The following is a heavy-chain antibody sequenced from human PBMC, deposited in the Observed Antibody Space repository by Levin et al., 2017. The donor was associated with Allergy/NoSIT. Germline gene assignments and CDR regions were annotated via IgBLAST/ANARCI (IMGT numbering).Heavy chain of an antibody. V-gene: IGHV5-51*01. CDR1: GYSFTSYW. J-gene: IGHJ4*02. D-gene: IGHD1-1*01. CDR2: IYPGDSDT. CDR3: ARPVQLERRIEYYFDY. Sequence: GASVKVSCKGSGYSFTSYWIGWVRQMPGKGLEWMGIIYPGDSDTRYSPSFQGQVTISADKSISTAYLQWSSLKASDTAMYYCARPVQLERRIEYYFDYWGQGTLVTVSS.